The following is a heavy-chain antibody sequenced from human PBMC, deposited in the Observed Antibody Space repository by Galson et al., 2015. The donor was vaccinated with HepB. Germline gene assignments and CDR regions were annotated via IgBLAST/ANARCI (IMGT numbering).Heavy chain of an antibody. Sequence: SVKVSCKASGYTFTSYGISWVRQAPGQGLEWMGWISAYNGNTNYAQKLQGRVTMTTDTSTSTAYMELRSLRSDDTAVYYCARDASAYDFWSVYYIGLSYYGMDVAGQGTTVTASS. D-gene: IGHD3-3*01. V-gene: IGHV1-18*04. CDR2: ISAYNGNT. CDR3: ARDASAYDFWSVYYIGLSYYGMDV. CDR1: GYTFTSYG. J-gene: IGHJ6*02.